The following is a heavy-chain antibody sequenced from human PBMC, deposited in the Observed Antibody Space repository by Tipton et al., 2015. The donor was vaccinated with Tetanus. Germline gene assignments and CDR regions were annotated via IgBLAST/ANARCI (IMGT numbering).Heavy chain of an antibody. CDR2: IYQNGDA. Sequence: TLSLTCTVPGGSISSFYWYWIRQPPGKGLEWLAYIYQNGDANYNPSLQSRFTISVDTSKNQFSLQLAFVTAADTAMYYCARQRIGAFYYHGLDVWGPGTTVTVSS. D-gene: IGHD3-16*01. V-gene: IGHV4-59*01. CDR3: ARQRIGAFYYHGLDV. J-gene: IGHJ6*02. CDR1: GGSISSFY.